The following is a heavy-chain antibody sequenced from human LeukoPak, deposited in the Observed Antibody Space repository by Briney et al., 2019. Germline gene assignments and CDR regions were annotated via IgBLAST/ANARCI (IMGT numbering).Heavy chain of an antibody. CDR1: GGSFSGYY. Sequence: PSETLSLTCAVYGGSFSGYYWSWIRQPPGKGLEWIGEINHSGSTNYNPSLKSRVTISVDTSKNQFSLKLSSVTAADTAVYYCARGDANQTRAQGYWGQGTLVTVSS. D-gene: IGHD3-10*01. V-gene: IGHV4-34*01. CDR3: ARGDANQTRAQGY. J-gene: IGHJ4*02. CDR2: INHSGST.